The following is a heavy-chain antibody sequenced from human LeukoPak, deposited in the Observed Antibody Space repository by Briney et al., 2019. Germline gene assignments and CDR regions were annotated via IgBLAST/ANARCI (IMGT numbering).Heavy chain of an antibody. D-gene: IGHD3-22*01. V-gene: IGHV3-33*01. Sequence: GGSLRLSCAASGFTFSSYGMHWVRQAPCKGLEWVAVIWYDGSNKYYADSVKGRFTISRDNSKNTLYLQMNSLRAEDTAVYYCARARYYYDSSGYSFDYWGQGTLVTVSS. CDR1: GFTFSSYG. J-gene: IGHJ4*02. CDR2: IWYDGSNK. CDR3: ARARYYYDSSGYSFDY.